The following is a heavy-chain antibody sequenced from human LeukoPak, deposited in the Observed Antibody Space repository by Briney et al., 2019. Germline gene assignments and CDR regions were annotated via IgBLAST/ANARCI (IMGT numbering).Heavy chain of an antibody. Sequence: PSETLSLTCTVSGGSISSSSYYWGWIRQSPGKGLEWIGSIYYTVSTYYNPSLKSRVTISVDTSKNQFFLKLSSVTAADTALYYCARDRYFYDGYSGSFRYYFDYWGQGTLVTVSS. CDR3: ARDRYFYDGYSGSFRYYFDY. D-gene: IGHD1-26*01. CDR1: GGSISSSSYY. V-gene: IGHV4-39*07. CDR2: IYYTVST. J-gene: IGHJ4*02.